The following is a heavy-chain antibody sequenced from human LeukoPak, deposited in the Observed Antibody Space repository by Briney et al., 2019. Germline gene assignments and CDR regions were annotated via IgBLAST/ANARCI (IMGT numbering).Heavy chain of an antibody. CDR1: GGTFSSYA. J-gene: IGHJ5*02. V-gene: IGHV1-69*05. CDR2: IIPIFGTA. CDR3: AREDSGYENWFDP. D-gene: IGHD5-12*01. Sequence: SVKVSCKASGGTFSSYAICWVRQAPGQGLEWMGGIIPIFGTANYAQKFQGRVTITTDESTSTAYMELSSLRSEDTAVYYCAREDSGYENWFDPWGQGTLVTVSS.